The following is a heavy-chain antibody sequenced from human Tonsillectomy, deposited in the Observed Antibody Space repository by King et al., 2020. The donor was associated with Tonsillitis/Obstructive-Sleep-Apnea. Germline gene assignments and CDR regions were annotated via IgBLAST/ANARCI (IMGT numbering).Heavy chain of an antibody. CDR3: TRTVTTGVY. CDR2: IRSKANSYAT. J-gene: IGHJ4*02. CDR1: GFTFSGSA. V-gene: IGHV3-73*01. Sequence: EVQLVESGGGLVQPGGSLKLSCAASGFTFSGSAMHWVRQASGKGLEWVGRIRSKANSYATAYAASVKGRFTISRDDSKNTAYLQMNSLKTEDTAVYYCTRTVTTGVYWGQGTLVTVSS. D-gene: IGHD4-17*01.